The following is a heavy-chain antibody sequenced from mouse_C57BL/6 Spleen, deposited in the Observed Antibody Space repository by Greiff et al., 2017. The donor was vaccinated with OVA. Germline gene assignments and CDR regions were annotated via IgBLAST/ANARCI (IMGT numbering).Heavy chain of an antibody. J-gene: IGHJ4*01. Sequence: QVQLQQSGAELVRPGTSVKMSCKASGYTFTNYWIGWAKQRPGHGLEWIGDIYPGGGYTNYNEKFKGKATLTADKSSSTAYMQFSSLTSEDSAIYYCARTTTVGAMDYWGQGTSVTVSS. CDR1: GYTFTNYW. CDR2: IYPGGGYT. CDR3: ARTTTVGAMDY. D-gene: IGHD1-1*01. V-gene: IGHV1-63*01.